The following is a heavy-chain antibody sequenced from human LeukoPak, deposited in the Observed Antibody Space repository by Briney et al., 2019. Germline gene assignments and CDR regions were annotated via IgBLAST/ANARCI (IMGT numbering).Heavy chain of an antibody. CDR3: AREVRYSAHFDY. J-gene: IGHJ4*02. CDR2: ISSSSSYI. V-gene: IGHV3-21*01. D-gene: IGHD6-13*01. Sequence: GGSLRLFCAASGFTFSSYSMNWVRQAPGKGLEWVSSISSSSSYIYYADSVKGRFTISRDNAKNSLYLQMNSLRAEDAAVYYCAREVRYSAHFDYWGQGTLVTVSS. CDR1: GFTFSSYS.